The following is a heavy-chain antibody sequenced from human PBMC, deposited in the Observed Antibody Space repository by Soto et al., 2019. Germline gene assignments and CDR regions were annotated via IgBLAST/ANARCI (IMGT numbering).Heavy chain of an antibody. D-gene: IGHD3-22*01. J-gene: IGHJ4*02. CDR2: IRSEANGETT. V-gene: IGHV3-49*04. Sequence: PGGSLRLSCTGSGFTFGSYALSWVRQAPGKGLEWVGVIRSEANGETTDYAASVKGRITISRDDSKSIAYMEINSLQTEDTAVYYCTRYYYESSGYYVYWGQGALVTVSS. CDR3: TRYYYESSGYYVY. CDR1: GFTFGSYA.